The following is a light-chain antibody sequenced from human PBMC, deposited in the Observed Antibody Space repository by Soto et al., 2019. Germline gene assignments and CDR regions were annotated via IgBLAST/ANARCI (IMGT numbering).Light chain of an antibody. Sequence: DTQMTQPPSSLSASVLDTVNLTFRASQSISSHLNWYQQKPGKAPKLLIYDASNFETGVPSRFSGSGSGTDFTFTISSLQPEDIATYYCQKYDNLLINCGKGQRRAIK. CDR1: QSISSH. CDR2: DAS. V-gene: IGKV1-33*01. CDR3: QKYDNLLIN. J-gene: IGKJ5*01.